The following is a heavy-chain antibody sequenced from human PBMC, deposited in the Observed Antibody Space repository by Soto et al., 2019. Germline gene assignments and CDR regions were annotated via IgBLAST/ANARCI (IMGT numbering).Heavy chain of an antibody. J-gene: IGHJ6*02. CDR2: ISPYNGHT. V-gene: IGHV1-18*01. CDR3: ARDLTIVPATHPRLENYGMDV. D-gene: IGHD2-2*01. CDR1: GYSFTSYG. Sequence: QVQLVQSAGEVKKPGASVKVSCKASGYSFTSYGINWVRRAPGQGLEWMGWISPYNGHTQFVEKFQGRVTMTTDTSTKTAYMELRNLRSDDTAHYYCARDLTIVPATHPRLENYGMDVWGQGTTVIASS.